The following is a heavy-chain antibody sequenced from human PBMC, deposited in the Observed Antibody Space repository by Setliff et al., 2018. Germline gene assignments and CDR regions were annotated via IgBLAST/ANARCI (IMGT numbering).Heavy chain of an antibody. CDR1: GFTFSSNN. CDR2: ISGSSSTT. Sequence: LRLSCAASGFTFSSNNMHWVRQAPGKGLEWVSCISGSSSTTYADSVKGRFTISRDNAKNSLYLQMNSLRAEDTAVYYCARDLYGGYYFDYWGQGTLVTVSS. J-gene: IGHJ4*02. V-gene: IGHV3-48*01. CDR3: ARDLYGGYYFDY. D-gene: IGHD5-12*01.